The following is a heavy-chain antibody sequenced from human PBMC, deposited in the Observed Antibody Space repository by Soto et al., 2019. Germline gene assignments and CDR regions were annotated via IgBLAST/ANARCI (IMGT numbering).Heavy chain of an antibody. J-gene: IGHJ5*02. CDR2: IWYDGSNK. Sequence: QVQLVESGGGVVQPGRSLRLSCAASGFTFSSYGMHWVRQAPGKGLEWVAVIWYDGSNKYYADSVKGRFTISRDNSKNTLYLQMNSLRAEDTAVYYCARDQTAAPPKTYNWFDPWGQGTLVTVSS. V-gene: IGHV3-33*01. D-gene: IGHD2-15*01. CDR3: ARDQTAAPPKTYNWFDP. CDR1: GFTFSSYG.